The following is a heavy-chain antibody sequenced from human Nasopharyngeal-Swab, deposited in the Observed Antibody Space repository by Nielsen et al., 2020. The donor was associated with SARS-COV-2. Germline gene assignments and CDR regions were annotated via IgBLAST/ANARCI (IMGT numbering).Heavy chain of an antibody. CDR1: GGSISTDY. CDR2: ISSSGST. Sequence: SETLSLTCTVSGGSISTDYWSWIRQPPGKGLTRIGFISSSGSTNYNPSLKSRVTISVDTSKKQFSLHLSSVTAADTAVYYCARGADGDVYTHWGQGTLVTVSS. CDR3: ARGADGDVYTH. D-gene: IGHD5-24*01. V-gene: IGHV4-59*01. J-gene: IGHJ4*02.